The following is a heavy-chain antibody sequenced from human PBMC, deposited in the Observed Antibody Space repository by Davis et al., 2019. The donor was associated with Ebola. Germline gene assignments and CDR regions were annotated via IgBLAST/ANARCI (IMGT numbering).Heavy chain of an antibody. CDR1: GFTFSSYA. J-gene: IGHJ6*04. V-gene: IGHV3-23*01. CDR2: ISGSGGST. D-gene: IGHD4-17*01. CDR3: ARDPSSLYGDYARGMDV. Sequence: GESLKISCAASGFTFSSYAMSWVRQAPGKGLEWVSAISGSGGSTYYADSVKGRFTISRDNSKNTLYLQMNSLRAEDTAVYYCARDPSSLYGDYARGMDVWGKGTTVTVSS.